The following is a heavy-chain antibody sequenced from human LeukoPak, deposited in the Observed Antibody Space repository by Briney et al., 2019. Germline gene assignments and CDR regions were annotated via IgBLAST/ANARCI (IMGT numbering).Heavy chain of an antibody. Sequence: SETLSLTCAVYGGSFSGYYWSWIRQPPGKGLEWIGEINHSGSTNYNPSLKSRVTISVDTSKNQFSLKLSSVTAADMAVYYCARGLNLGGGQGTLVTVSS. CDR3: ARGLNLG. J-gene: IGHJ4*02. V-gene: IGHV4-34*01. CDR1: GGSFSGYY. CDR2: INHSGST. D-gene: IGHD3-10*01.